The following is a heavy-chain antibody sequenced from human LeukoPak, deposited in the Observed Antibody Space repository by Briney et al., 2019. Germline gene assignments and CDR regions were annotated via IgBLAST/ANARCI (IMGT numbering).Heavy chain of an antibody. Sequence: PGGSLRLSCAASGFTFSGFWMSWVRQTPRKGLEWVANIKQDGSERYYVDSVKGRFTISRDNAKNSLSPQMNSLRVEDTAVYYCARAGSNWHYVYWGQGTLVTVSS. CDR2: IKQDGSER. D-gene: IGHD3-10*01. V-gene: IGHV3-7*01. J-gene: IGHJ4*02. CDR3: ARAGSNWHYVY. CDR1: GFTFSGFW.